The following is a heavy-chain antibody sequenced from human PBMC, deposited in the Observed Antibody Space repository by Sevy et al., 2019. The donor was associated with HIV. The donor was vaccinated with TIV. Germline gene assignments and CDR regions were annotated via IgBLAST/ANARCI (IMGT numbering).Heavy chain of an antibody. CDR3: ARTDPQYSSSWYIPPYYYYYMDV. J-gene: IGHJ6*03. Sequence: ASVKVSCKASGYTFTSYGISWVRQAPGQGLEWMGWISAYNGNTNYAQKLQGRVTMTTDTSTSTAYMELRSLRSDDTAVYYCARTDPQYSSSWYIPPYYYYYMDVWGKGTTVTVSS. CDR2: ISAYNGNT. D-gene: IGHD6-13*01. CDR1: GYTFTSYG. V-gene: IGHV1-18*01.